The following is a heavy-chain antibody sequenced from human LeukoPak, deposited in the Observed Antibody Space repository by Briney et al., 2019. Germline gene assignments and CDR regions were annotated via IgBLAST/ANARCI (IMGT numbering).Heavy chain of an antibody. Sequence: ASVKVSCKASGYNFTSFDINWVRQATGQGLEWMGWMNPNSGNTGYAQKFQGRVIMTSNTSTSTVSMELSSLTSEDTAVYYCARGDKGQTSGWYWFDPWGQGTLVTVSS. J-gene: IGHJ5*02. CDR1: GYNFTSFD. V-gene: IGHV1-8*01. D-gene: IGHD6-19*01. CDR2: MNPNSGNT. CDR3: ARGDKGQTSGWYWFDP.